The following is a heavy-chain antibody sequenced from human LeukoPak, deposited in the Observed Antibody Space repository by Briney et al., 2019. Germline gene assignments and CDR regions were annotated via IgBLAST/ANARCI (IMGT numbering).Heavy chain of an antibody. D-gene: IGHD3-10*01. Sequence: ASVKVSCKASGYTFTSYGISWVRQAPGQGLEWMGWISAYNGNTNYAQKLQGRVTMITDTSTGTAYMELRSLRSDDTAVYYCARGDPLSPYYYGSGSYSDYWGQGTLVTVSS. CDR3: ARGDPLSPYYYGSGSYSDY. CDR2: ISAYNGNT. J-gene: IGHJ4*02. V-gene: IGHV1-18*01. CDR1: GYTFTSYG.